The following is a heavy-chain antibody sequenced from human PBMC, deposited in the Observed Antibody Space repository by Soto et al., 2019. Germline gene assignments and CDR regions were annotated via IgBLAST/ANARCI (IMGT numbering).Heavy chain of an antibody. CDR2: IYHNGST. V-gene: IGHV4-4*02. D-gene: IGHD3-3*01. J-gene: IGHJ5*02. CDR1: GGSITSSNW. Sequence: QVQLQESGPGLAKPSGTLSLTCAVSGGSITSSNWWSWVRQSPKKGLEWLGEIYHNGSTNYNPSLKSRVTISVDKSMNQFSLELRSVTAADTAVYYCARARGAIFGVVIRNWFDPWGQGTLVTVSS. CDR3: ARARGAIFGVVIRNWFDP.